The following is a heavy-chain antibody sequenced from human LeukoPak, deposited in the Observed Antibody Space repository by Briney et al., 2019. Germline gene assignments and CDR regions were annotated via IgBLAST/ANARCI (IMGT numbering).Heavy chain of an antibody. CDR2: IYPGDSDT. CDR3: ARHEGIVGATDYMDV. D-gene: IGHD1-26*01. Sequence: PGESLKISCKGSGYSFTSYWIGWVRQMPGKGLEWMGIIYPGDSDTRYSTSFQGQVTISADKSISTAYLQWSSLKASDTAMYYCARHEGIVGATDYMDVWGKGTTVTVSS. V-gene: IGHV5-51*01. CDR1: GYSFTSYW. J-gene: IGHJ6*03.